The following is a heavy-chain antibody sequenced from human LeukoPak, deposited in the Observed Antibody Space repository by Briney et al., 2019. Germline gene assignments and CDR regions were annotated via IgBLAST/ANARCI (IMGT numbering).Heavy chain of an antibody. CDR1: GGSINSYY. V-gene: IGHV4-59*01. CDR2: IYYSGST. Sequence: SETLSLTCTVSGGSINSYYWSWIRQPPGKGLEWIGYIYYSGSTNYNPSLKSRVTISVDTSKNQFSLKLSSVTAADTAVYYCARGSTTIFGVVIPYYYYYGMDVWGQGTTVTVSS. CDR3: ARGSTTIFGVVIPYYYYYGMDV. J-gene: IGHJ6*02. D-gene: IGHD3-3*01.